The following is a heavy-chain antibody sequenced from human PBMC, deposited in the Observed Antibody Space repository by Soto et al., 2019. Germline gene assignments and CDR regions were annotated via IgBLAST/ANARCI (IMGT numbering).Heavy chain of an antibody. J-gene: IGHJ6*02. Sequence: PRGSLRLSCAASGFSFSTYSMNWVRQAPGEGLEWVSSISSRGDTYYADSVKGRFTISRDNAKNSVSLQMDSLRAEDAAVYYCAREETAWPLAYGLDVWGQGTTVTVSS. CDR1: GFSFSTYS. CDR3: AREETAWPLAYGLDV. V-gene: IGHV3-21*01. CDR2: ISSRGDT. D-gene: IGHD2-21*02.